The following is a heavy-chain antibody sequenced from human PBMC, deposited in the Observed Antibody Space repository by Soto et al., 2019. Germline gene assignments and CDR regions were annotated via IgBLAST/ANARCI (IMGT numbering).Heavy chain of an antibody. D-gene: IGHD4-17*01. CDR3: ARASDYGEDYNHGMDV. J-gene: IGHJ6*02. Sequence: GGSLRLSFVASGFPFSSYAMSWVRQTTGKGLEWVSGISGSGGRTYYAYSVKGLFTISRDNAKNSLYLQMNSPRAEDTPVYFCARASDYGEDYNHGMDVSGQGTTVTVPS. CDR2: ISGSGGRT. CDR1: GFPFSSYA. V-gene: IGHV3-23*01.